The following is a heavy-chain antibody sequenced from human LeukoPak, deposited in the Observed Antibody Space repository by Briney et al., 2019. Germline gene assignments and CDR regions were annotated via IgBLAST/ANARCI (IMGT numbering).Heavy chain of an antibody. CDR3: ARGDVVVPASYYYYYGMDV. Sequence: SETLSLTCTVSGGSVSSGSYYWSWIRQPPGKGLEWIGYIYCSGSTNYNPSLKSRVTISVDTSKNQFSLKLSSVTAADTAVYYCARGDVVVPASYYYYYGMDVWGQGTTVTVSS. J-gene: IGHJ6*02. D-gene: IGHD2-2*01. CDR2: IYCSGST. CDR1: GGSVSSGSYY. V-gene: IGHV4-61*01.